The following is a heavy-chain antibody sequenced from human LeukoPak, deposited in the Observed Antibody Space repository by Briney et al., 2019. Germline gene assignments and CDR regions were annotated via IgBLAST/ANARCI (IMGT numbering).Heavy chain of an antibody. CDR3: ARDRITMVRGSRDWFDP. J-gene: IGHJ5*02. CDR2: MNPNSGNT. D-gene: IGHD3-10*01. V-gene: IGHV1-8*02. CDR1: GGTFSSYA. Sequence: ASVKVSCKASGGTFSSYAISWVRQATGQGLEWMGWMNPNSGNTGYAQKFQGRVTMTRNTSISTAYMELSSLRSEDTAVYYCARDRITMVRGSRDWFDPWGQGTLVTVFS.